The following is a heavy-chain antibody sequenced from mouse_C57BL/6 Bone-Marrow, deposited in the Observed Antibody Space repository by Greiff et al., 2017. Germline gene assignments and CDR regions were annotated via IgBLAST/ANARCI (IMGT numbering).Heavy chain of an antibody. V-gene: IGHV1-84*01. CDR3: ARRPYYYGSFYWYFDV. J-gene: IGHJ1*03. D-gene: IGHD1-1*01. Sequence: QVQLKQSGPELVKPGASVKISCKASGYTFTDYYINWVKQRPGQGLEWIGWIYPGSGNTKYNEKFKGKATLTVDTSSSTAYMQLSSLTAEDSAVYCCARRPYYYGSFYWYFDVWGTGTTVTVSS. CDR1: GYTFTDYY. CDR2: IYPGSGNT.